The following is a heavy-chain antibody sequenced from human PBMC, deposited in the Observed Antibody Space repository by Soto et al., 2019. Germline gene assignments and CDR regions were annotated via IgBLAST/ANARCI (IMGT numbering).Heavy chain of an antibody. Sequence: LSLTCTVSGGSVSSGSYYWSWIRQPPGKGLEWIGYIYYSGSTNYNPSLKSRVTISVDTSKNQFSLKLSSVTAADTAVYYCARLLNGDYVDYWGQRTLVTVSS. V-gene: IGHV4-61*01. CDR1: GGSVSSGSYY. CDR2: IYYSGST. CDR3: ARLLNGDYVDY. D-gene: IGHD2-15*01. J-gene: IGHJ4*02.